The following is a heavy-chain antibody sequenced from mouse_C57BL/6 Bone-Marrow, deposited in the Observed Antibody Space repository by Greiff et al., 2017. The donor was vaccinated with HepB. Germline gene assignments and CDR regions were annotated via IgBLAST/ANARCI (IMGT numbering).Heavy chain of an antibody. J-gene: IGHJ2*01. Sequence: VQLQQSGAELVRPGTSVKVSCKASGYAFTNYLIEWVKQRPGQGLEWIGVINPGSGGTNYNEKFKGKATLTADKSSSTAYMQLSSLTSEDSSVYFCARRGIYYGNYFDYWGQGTTLTVSS. CDR2: INPGSGGT. V-gene: IGHV1-54*01. D-gene: IGHD2-1*01. CDR3: ARRGIYYGNYFDY. CDR1: GYAFTNYL.